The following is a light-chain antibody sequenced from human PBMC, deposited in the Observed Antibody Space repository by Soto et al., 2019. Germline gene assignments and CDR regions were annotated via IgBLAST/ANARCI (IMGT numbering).Light chain of an antibody. CDR1: SSDVGGYNS. V-gene: IGLV2-14*03. CDR3: SSYTTSNTRQIV. CDR2: DVS. J-gene: IGLJ1*01. Sequence: QSVLTQPHSVSGSPGQSVTISCTGTSSDVGGYNSVSWYQHHPGKAPKLLIFDVSNRPSGVSNRFSGSKSGNTASLTISGLQPEDEADYYCSSYTTSNTRQIVFGTGTKVTVL.